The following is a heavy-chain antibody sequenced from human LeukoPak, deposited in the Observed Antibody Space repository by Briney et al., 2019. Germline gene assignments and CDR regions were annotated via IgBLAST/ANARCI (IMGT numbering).Heavy chain of an antibody. Sequence: GGSLRLSCAASGFTVSSNYMSWVRQAPGKGLEWVSVIYSGGSTGYADSVKGRFTISRDDSKNTLYLQMNSLRSEDTAVYYCARGHYDFWSRPRDYYYYMDVWGKGTTVTVSS. CDR2: IYSGGST. V-gene: IGHV3-53*05. CDR1: GFTVSSNY. D-gene: IGHD3-3*01. CDR3: ARGHYDFWSRPRDYYYYMDV. J-gene: IGHJ6*03.